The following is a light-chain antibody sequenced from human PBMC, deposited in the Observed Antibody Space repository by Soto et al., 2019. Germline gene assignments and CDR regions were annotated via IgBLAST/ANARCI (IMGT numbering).Light chain of an antibody. Sequence: QAVVTQPPSVSGAPGQRVTISCTGSSSNIGAGYAVHWYQQLPGTAPKVLIYGNSNRPSGVPDRFSGSKSGTSASLAITGLQAEDEADYYCQSYDSSLRGWVFGTGTKLTVL. J-gene: IGLJ1*01. CDR2: GNS. CDR3: QSYDSSLRGWV. CDR1: SSNIGAGYA. V-gene: IGLV1-40*01.